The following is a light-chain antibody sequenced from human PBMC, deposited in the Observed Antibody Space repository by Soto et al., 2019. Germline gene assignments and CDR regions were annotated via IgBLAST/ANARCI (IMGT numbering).Light chain of an antibody. Sequence: EIVWTQSPGTISFSPGDIATLSCRTSQSVSNNYLAWYQQKPGQAPRLLIYGASSRATGIPDRFSGSGSGTDFTLSISRLEPEDFAVYYCQQYSSLWTFGQGTKV. CDR3: QQYSSLWT. J-gene: IGKJ1*01. CDR1: QSVSNNY. CDR2: GAS. V-gene: IGKV3-20*01.